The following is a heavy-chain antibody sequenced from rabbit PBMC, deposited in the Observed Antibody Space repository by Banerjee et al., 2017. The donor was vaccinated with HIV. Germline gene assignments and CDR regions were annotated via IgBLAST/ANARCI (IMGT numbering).Heavy chain of an antibody. D-gene: IGHD5-1*01. J-gene: IGHJ4*01. CDR1: GFTLSSYW. Sequence: QSLEESGGDLVKPGASLTLTCTASGFTLSSYWMCWVRQAPGKGLEWIACIYGSSSGNTYYASWAKGRFTISKTSSTTVTLQMTSLTAADTATYFCARASYYGSGSLNLWGQGTLVTVS. CDR3: ARASYYGSGSLNL. CDR2: IYGSSSGNT. V-gene: IGHV1S40*01.